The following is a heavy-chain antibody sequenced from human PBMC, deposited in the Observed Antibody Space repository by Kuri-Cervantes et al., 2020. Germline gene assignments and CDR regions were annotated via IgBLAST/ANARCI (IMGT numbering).Heavy chain of an antibody. CDR2: IYSCGST. D-gene: IGHD5/OR15-5a*01. CDR3: ARDLRDPYYMDA. Sequence: GESLKISCAASGFTVSSNYMSWVRQAPGKGLEWVSVIYSCGSTYYADSVKGRFTISRDNSKNTLYLQMNSLRAEDTAVYYCARDLRDPYYMDAWGTGTTVTDSS. CDR1: GFTVSSNY. V-gene: IGHV3-66*03. J-gene: IGHJ6*03.